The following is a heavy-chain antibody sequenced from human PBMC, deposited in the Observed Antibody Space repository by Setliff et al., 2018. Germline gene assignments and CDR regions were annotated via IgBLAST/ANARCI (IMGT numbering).Heavy chain of an antibody. CDR1: GFTFSTYA. V-gene: IGHV3-23*01. CDR3: AIGGVQRRSSGTYFWN. CDR2: ISYSDIT. J-gene: IGHJ4*02. Sequence: GGSLRLSCAASGFTFSTYAMNWVRQAPGKGLEWVSGISYSDITDYADSVKGRFTISRDNSKNTLYLQMNSLRAEDTAVYYCAIGGVQRRSSGTYFWNWGQGTLVTVPQ. D-gene: IGHD1-26*01.